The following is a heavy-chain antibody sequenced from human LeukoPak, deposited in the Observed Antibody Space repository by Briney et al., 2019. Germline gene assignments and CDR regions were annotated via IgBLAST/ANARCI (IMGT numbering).Heavy chain of an antibody. CDR3: AIPPRGILVAMPRFDY. CDR1: GFTFNSYA. CDR2: ISVSGHST. V-gene: IGHV3-23*01. Sequence: HPGGSLRLSCAASGFTFNSYAMSWVRQAPGKGLEWVSGISVSGHSTYYVDSVEGRFTISRDNSKNTLYLQMNSLRAEDTAVYYCAIPPRGILVAMPRFDYWGQGTLVTVSS. D-gene: IGHD2-15*01. J-gene: IGHJ4*02.